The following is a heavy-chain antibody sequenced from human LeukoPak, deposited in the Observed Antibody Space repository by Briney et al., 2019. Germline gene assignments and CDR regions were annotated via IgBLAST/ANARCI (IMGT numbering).Heavy chain of an antibody. D-gene: IGHD3-22*01. J-gene: IGHJ4*02. Sequence: GGSLRLSCAASGFIFSTYAMHWVRQAPGKGLEWVAVMSYDGSVKYYADSVKGRFTVSRDNSKNTLYLQMNSLRVEDTAVHYCARGMIVVVITTGGFDCWGQGTLVTVSS. V-gene: IGHV3-30-3*01. CDR1: GFIFSTYA. CDR2: MSYDGSVK. CDR3: ARGMIVVVITTGGFDC.